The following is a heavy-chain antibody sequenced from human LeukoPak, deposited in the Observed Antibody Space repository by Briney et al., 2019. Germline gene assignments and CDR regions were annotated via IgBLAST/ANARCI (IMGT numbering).Heavy chain of an antibody. D-gene: IGHD6-19*01. J-gene: IGHJ4*02. V-gene: IGHV1-18*04. CDR2: ISAYNGNT. CDR3: ARKYSSGWSYSNY. CDR1: VYTFTSYY. Sequence: ASVKVSCKASVYTFTSYYMHWVRQAPGQGLEWLGWISAYNGNTNYAQKLQGRVTMTTDTSTSTAYMELRSLRSDDTAVYYCARKYSSGWSYSNYWGQGTLLTVPS.